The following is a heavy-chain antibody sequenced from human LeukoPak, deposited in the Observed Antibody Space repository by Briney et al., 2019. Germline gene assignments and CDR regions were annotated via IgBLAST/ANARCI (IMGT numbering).Heavy chain of an antibody. CDR1: GGSISSYY. V-gene: IGHV4-59*01. CDR2: IYYSGST. J-gene: IGHJ4*02. CDR3: ARAVDYYDSSGHFD. Sequence: SETLSLTCTVSGGSISSYYWSWIRQPPGKGLEWIGYIYYSGSTNYNPSLKSRVTISVDTSKNQFSLKLSSVTAADTAVYCCARAVDYYDSSGHFDWGQGTLVTVSS. D-gene: IGHD3-22*01.